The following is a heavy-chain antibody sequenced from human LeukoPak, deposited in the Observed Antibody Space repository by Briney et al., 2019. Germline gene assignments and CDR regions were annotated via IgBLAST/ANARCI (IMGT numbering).Heavy chain of an antibody. CDR1: GCTFSSYG. D-gene: IGHD5-18*01. CDR2: ISYDGSKK. CDR3: AKEYSSIVAFDF. J-gene: IGHJ3*01. Sequence: GGSLRLSCAASGCTFSSYGMHWGRQAPGKGREWGVVISYDGSKKYYADSVKGRFTISRDNSKNTLYLQMNSLRAEDTAVYYCAKEYSSIVAFDFWGHGTMVTVSS. V-gene: IGHV3-30*18.